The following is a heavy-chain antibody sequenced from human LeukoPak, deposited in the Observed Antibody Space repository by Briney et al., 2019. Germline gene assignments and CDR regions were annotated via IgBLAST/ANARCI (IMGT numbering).Heavy chain of an antibody. CDR3: AKGGYSSGWYEGYYYYGMDV. J-gene: IGHJ6*02. CDR2: LSDGGGST. Sequence: PGGSLRLSCAASGFTSSNHAMSWVRQAPGMGLEWVSALSDGGGSTYYADSVKGRFTISRDNPKNTLYLQMNSLRAEDTAVYYCAKGGYSSGWYEGYYYYGMDVWGQGTTVTVSS. CDR1: GFTSSNHA. V-gene: IGHV3-23*01. D-gene: IGHD6-19*01.